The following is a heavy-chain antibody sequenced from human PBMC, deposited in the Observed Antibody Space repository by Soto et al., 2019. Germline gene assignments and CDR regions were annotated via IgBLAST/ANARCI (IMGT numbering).Heavy chain of an antibody. D-gene: IGHD2-21*02. CDR1: GFTFTTYW. CDR2: IKQGGSEK. Sequence: EVQLVESGGGLVQPGGSLRLSCAASGFTFTTYWMKWVRQAPGKGLEWVADIKQGGSEKYYVDSVKGRFTISRDNAKNSPYLQMKSLGAEDTAVYYCARGRWGPYFDLWGRGNLVTVSS. CDR3: ARGRWGPYFDL. V-gene: IGHV3-7*05. J-gene: IGHJ2*01.